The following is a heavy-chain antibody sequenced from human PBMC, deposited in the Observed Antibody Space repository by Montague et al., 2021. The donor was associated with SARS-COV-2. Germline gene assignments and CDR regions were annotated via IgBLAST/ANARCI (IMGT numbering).Heavy chain of an antibody. D-gene: IGHD1-1*01. CDR2: ISDSGST. Sequence: SETLSLTCTVSGGSLNNYFWSWIRQPPGKGLEWVGYISDSGSTKYNPSLQSRVTMSLDRPTNRFSLRLNSVTAADTAMYYCARAQNTCFIANCVNYFDFWGLGAQVTVSS. CDR3: ARAQNTCFIANCVNYFDF. CDR1: GGSLNNYF. J-gene: IGHJ4*02. V-gene: IGHV4-59*01.